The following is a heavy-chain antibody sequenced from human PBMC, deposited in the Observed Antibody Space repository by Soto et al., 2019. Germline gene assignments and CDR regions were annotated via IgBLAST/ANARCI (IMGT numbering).Heavy chain of an antibody. CDR2: INPSGGST. J-gene: IGHJ5*02. D-gene: IGHD6-19*01. V-gene: IGHV1-46*01. CDR3: ARDLGGIAVAVNWFDP. Sequence: QVQLVQSGAEVKKPGASVKVSCKASGYTFTSYYMHWVRQAPGQGLEWMGIINPSGGSTSYAQKLQGRVTMTRDTSTSTVYRELSSLRSEDTAVYYCARDLGGIAVAVNWFDPWGQGTLVTVSS. CDR1: GYTFTSYY.